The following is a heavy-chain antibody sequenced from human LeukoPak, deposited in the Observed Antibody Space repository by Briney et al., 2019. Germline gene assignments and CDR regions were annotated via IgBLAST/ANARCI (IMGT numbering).Heavy chain of an antibody. CDR2: ISWNSGSI. D-gene: IGHD2-2*02. CDR1: GFTFDDYA. J-gene: IGHJ5*02. Sequence: GRSLRLSCAASGFTFDDYAMHWVRQAPGKGLEWVSGISWNSGSIGYADSVKGRFTISRDNAKNSLYLQMNSLRAEDTALYYCAKGEESGYCSSTSCYTNWFDPWGQGTLVTVSS. CDR3: AKGEESGYCSSTSCYTNWFDP. V-gene: IGHV3-9*01.